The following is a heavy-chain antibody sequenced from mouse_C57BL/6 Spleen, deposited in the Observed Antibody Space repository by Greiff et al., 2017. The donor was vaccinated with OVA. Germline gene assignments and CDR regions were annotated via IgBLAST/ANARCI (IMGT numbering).Heavy chain of an antibody. V-gene: IGHV1-64*01. J-gene: IGHJ2*01. CDR3: AREDYDVDYFDY. CDR2: IHPNSGST. Sequence: VQLQQPGAELVKPGASVKLSCKASGYTFTSYWMHWVKQRPGQGLEWIGMIHPNSGSTNYNEKFKSKATLTVDKSSSTAYMQLSSLTSEDSAVYYCAREDYDVDYFDYWGQGTTLTVSS. D-gene: IGHD2-4*01. CDR1: GYTFTSYW.